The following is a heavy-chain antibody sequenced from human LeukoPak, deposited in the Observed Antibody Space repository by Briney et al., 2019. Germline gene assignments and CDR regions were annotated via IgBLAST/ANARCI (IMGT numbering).Heavy chain of an antibody. CDR2: IKQDGSEK. Sequence: GGSLRLSCAASGFTFSSYWRSWVRQAPGKGLEWVAKIKQDGSEKYYVDSVKGRLTISRDNAKNSLYLQMNSLRAEDTAVYYCARGYCSGGSCSKYDYWGQGTLVTVSS. J-gene: IGHJ4*02. V-gene: IGHV3-7*01. CDR3: ARGYCSGGSCSKYDY. D-gene: IGHD2-15*01. CDR1: GFTFSSYW.